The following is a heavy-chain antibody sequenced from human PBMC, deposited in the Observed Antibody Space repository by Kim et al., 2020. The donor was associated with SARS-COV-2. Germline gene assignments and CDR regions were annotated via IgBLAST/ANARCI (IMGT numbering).Heavy chain of an antibody. CDR1: GFTLGGYT. CDR3: ARIPNGANYPNWFDP. Sequence: LSLTCAASGFTLGGYTMNWVRQAPGKGLEWVSAISGSGVSTYYADSVKGRFTLSRDISKNTLYLQVNSLRVEDTAVYYCARIPNGANYPNWFDPWGQGTLVTVSS. CDR2: ISGSGVST. V-gene: IGHV3-23*01. J-gene: IGHJ5*02. D-gene: IGHD4-4*01.